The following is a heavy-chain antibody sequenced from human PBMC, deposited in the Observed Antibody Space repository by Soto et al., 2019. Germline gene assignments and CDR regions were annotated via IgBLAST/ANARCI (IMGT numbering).Heavy chain of an antibody. D-gene: IGHD3-3*01. V-gene: IGHV1-18*01. CDR2: ISGYNGDT. CDR1: GYTFTSYG. J-gene: IGHJ6*03. Sequence: QVQLVQSGAEVKKPGASVKVSCKASGYTFTSYGISWVRQAPGQGLEWVGWISGYNGDTNYTQNLQGRVTMSTDTSTSTAYMEMRSLRSDDTAVYYCAKTLPPPHNFWTGPYYMDVWGKGTTVTVSS. CDR3: AKTLPPPHNFWTGPYYMDV.